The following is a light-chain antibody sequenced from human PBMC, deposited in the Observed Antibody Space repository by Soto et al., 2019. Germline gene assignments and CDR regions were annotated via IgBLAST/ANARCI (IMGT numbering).Light chain of an antibody. V-gene: IGKV3-20*01. CDR1: QSVSSSY. CDR3: QQYCSSPT. Sequence: EIVLTQSPGTLSLSPGERATLSCRASQSVSSSYLAWYQQKPGQAPRLLIYGESSRATGIPDRFSGSGSGTDFTLTISRLEPEDFAVYYCQQYCSSPTFGQGTKVEIK. J-gene: IGKJ1*01. CDR2: GES.